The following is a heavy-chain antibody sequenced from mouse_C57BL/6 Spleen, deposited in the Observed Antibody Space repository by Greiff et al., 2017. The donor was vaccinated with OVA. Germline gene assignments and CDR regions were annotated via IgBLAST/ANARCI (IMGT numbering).Heavy chain of an antibody. Sequence: EVQLQQSGPVLVKPGASVKMSCKASGYTFTDYYMNWVKQSHGKSLEWIGVINPYNGGTSYNQKFKGKATSTVDKSSSTAYMELNSLTSEDSAVYYCARKVDYGYYAMDYWGQGTSVTVSA. CDR2: INPYNGGT. V-gene: IGHV1-19*01. J-gene: IGHJ4*01. D-gene: IGHD1-1*01. CDR3: ARKVDYGYYAMDY. CDR1: GYTFTDYY.